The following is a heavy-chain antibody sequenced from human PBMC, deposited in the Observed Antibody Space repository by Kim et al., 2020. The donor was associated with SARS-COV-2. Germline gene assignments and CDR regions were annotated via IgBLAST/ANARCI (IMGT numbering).Heavy chain of an antibody. V-gene: IGHV4-39*07. CDR1: GGSISSSSYY. D-gene: IGHD6-13*01. J-gene: IGHJ5*02. Sequence: SETLSLTCTVSGGSISSSSYYWGWIRQPPGKGLEWIGSIYYSGSTYYNPSLKSRVTISVDTSKNQFSLKLSSVTAADTAVYYCAGSSSWENNWFDPWGQGTLVTVSS. CDR2: IYYSGST. CDR3: AGSSSWENNWFDP.